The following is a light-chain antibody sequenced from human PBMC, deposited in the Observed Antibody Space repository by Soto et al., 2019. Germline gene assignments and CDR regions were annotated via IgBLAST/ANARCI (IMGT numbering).Light chain of an antibody. V-gene: IGKV3-11*01. Sequence: EIVLAQSPATLSLPPGERATLSCRASQSVSRYLAWYQQKPGQPPRLLIYDASKRATGIPARFSGSGSGTDFTLTISNLEAEDIAVYYCQQRDSWPITFGQGTRLEIK. CDR3: QQRDSWPIT. J-gene: IGKJ5*01. CDR1: QSVSRY. CDR2: DAS.